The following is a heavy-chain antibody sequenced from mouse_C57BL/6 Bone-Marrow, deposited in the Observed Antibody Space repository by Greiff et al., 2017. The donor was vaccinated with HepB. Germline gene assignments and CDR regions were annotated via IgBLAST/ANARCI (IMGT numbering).Heavy chain of an antibody. J-gene: IGHJ1*03. V-gene: IGHV1-55*01. Sequence: VQLQQPGAELVKPGASVKMSCKASGYTFTSYWITWVKQRPGQGLEWIGDIYPGSGSTNYNEKFKSKATLTVDTSSSTAYMQLSSLTCEDSAVYYCARLRTYDYDWYFDVWGTGTTVTVSS. CDR2: IYPGSGST. D-gene: IGHD2-4*01. CDR1: GYTFTSYW. CDR3: ARLRTYDYDWYFDV.